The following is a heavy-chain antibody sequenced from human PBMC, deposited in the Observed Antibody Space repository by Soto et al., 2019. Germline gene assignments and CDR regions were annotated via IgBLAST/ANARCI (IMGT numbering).Heavy chain of an antibody. CDR2: ISGSGGGT. J-gene: IGHJ4*02. V-gene: IGHV3-23*01. Sequence: EVQLLESGGGLVQPGGSLRLSCAASEFTFSTYAMSWIRQAPGKGLEWVSAISGSGGGTYYADSVKGRFTISRDNSKNTLYLQMNNLRVEDTAVYFCANGSHGDYGHWGQGTMVTVSS. CDR3: ANGSHGDYGH. CDR1: EFTFSTYA. D-gene: IGHD4-17*01.